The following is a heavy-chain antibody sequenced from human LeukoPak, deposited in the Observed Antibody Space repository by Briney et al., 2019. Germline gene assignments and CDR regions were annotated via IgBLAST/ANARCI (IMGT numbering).Heavy chain of an antibody. Sequence: SETLSLTCAVYGGSFSGYYWSWIRQPPGKGLEWIGEIINSGGTNYNPSLKSRVAISGDTSKNQFSLKLSSVTAADTAAYYCARRRGYGSGSYYNVVRYAGSFDYWGQGTLVTASS. D-gene: IGHD3-10*01. CDR1: GGSFSGYY. CDR2: IINSGGT. V-gene: IGHV4-34*12. J-gene: IGHJ4*02. CDR3: ARRRGYGSGSYYNVVRYAGSFDY.